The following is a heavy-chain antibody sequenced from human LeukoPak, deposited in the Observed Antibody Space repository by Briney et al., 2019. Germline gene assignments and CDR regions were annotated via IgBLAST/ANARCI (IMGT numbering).Heavy chain of an antibody. CDR1: GGSISTAGYY. J-gene: IGHJ6*02. CDR2: IYYTGSA. V-gene: IGHV4-31*03. CDR3: ARELSVATISGGGDGTYYHYYGMDV. D-gene: IGHD5-12*01. Sequence: SQTLSLTCTVSGGSISTAGYYWSWIRQHPGRGLEWIGYIYYTGSAYYNPSLESRVTISVDTSRNQFSLKLSSVTAADTAVYYCARELSVATISGGGDGTYYHYYGMDVWGQGTTVTVSS.